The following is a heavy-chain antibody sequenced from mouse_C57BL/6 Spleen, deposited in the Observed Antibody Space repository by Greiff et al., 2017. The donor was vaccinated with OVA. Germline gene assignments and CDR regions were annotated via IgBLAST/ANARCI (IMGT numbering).Heavy chain of an antibody. CDR2: IYPRSGNT. D-gene: IGHD3-2*02. J-gene: IGHJ2*01. CDR1: GYTFTSYG. Sequence: QVQLKESGAELARPGASVKLSCKASGYTFTSYGISWVKQRIGQGLEWIGEIYPRSGNTYYNEKFKGKATLTADKSSSTAYMELRSLTSEDSAVYFCARGSSGYGYWGQGTTLTVSS. V-gene: IGHV1-81*01. CDR3: ARGSSGYGY.